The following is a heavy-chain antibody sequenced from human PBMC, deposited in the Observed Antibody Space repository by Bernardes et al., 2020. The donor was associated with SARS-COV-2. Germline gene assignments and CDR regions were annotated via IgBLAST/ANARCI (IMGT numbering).Heavy chain of an antibody. D-gene: IGHD2-15*01. V-gene: IGHV3-43*01. CDR3: AKSRYCSGGSCYLYGVDV. J-gene: IGHJ6*02. Sequence: VGSLRLSCAASGFTFDVYTMHWVRQAPGKGLEWVSLTTWDGGSTHYADSVKGRFTISRDNSKNSLYLQMNSLRNEDTALYYCAKSRYCSGGSCYLYGVDVWGQGTTVTVS. CDR2: TTWDGGST. CDR1: GFTFDVYT.